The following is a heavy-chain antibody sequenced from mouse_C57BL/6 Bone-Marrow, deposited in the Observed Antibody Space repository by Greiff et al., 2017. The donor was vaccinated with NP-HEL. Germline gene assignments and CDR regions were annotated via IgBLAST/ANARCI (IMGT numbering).Heavy chain of an antibody. V-gene: IGHV5-6*02. CDR3: ARHAVNWDEDAMDY. Sequence: DVKLVESGGDLVKPGGSLKLSCAASGFTFSSYGMSWVRQTPDKRLEWVATISSGGSYTYYPDSVKGRFTISRDNAKNTLYLQMSSLKSEDTAMYYCARHAVNWDEDAMDYWGQGTSVTVSS. CDR2: ISSGGSYT. CDR1: GFTFSSYG. J-gene: IGHJ4*01. D-gene: IGHD4-1*01.